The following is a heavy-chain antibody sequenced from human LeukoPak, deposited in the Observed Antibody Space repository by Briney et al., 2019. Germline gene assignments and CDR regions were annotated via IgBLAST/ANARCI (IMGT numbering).Heavy chain of an antibody. D-gene: IGHD2-15*01. Sequence: PGGSLRLSCAASGFTFSYYGMSWVRQAPGKGLEWVSAFSGSGGRTYYADSVKGRFTISRDNSKNTLYLQMNSLRAEDTAVYYCAKEVGIVVVVAATTYYFDYWGQGTLVTVSS. CDR2: FSGSGGRT. J-gene: IGHJ4*02. CDR1: GFTFSYYG. V-gene: IGHV3-23*01. CDR3: AKEVGIVVVVAATTYYFDY.